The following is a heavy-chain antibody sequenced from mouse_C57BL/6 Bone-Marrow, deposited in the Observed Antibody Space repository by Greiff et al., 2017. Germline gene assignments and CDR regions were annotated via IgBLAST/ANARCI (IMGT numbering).Heavy chain of an antibody. D-gene: IGHD4-1*01. V-gene: IGHV1-52*01. J-gene: IGHJ1*03. CDR3: ARTGGYFDV. Sequence: QVHVKQPGAELVRPGSSVKLSCKASGYTFTSYWMHWVKQRPIQGLEWIGNIDPSDSETHYNQKFKDKATMTVDKSSSTAYMQLSSLTSEDSAVYYCARTGGYFDVWGTGTTLTVSS. CDR2: IDPSDSET. CDR1: GYTFTSYW.